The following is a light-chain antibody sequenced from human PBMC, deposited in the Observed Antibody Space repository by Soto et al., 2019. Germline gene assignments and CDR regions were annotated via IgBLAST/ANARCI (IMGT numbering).Light chain of an antibody. J-gene: IGKJ1*01. V-gene: IGKV3-11*01. CDR2: YMS. Sequence: EMVLTQTPATLSSSRGETAALSCRASQYVGTRLAWYQHKPGQAPRLLIYYMSKRATGIPARFSGSGSGTDFTLTISSLAPEDFAIYYCHQRQSWPRTFGQGTKVDIK. CDR1: QYVGTR. CDR3: HQRQSWPRT.